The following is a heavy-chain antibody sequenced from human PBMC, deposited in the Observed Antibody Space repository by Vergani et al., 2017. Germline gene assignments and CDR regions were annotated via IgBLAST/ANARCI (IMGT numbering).Heavy chain of an antibody. CDR1: GFTFSSYA. V-gene: IGHV3-23*04. CDR3: AKAGGERYSSFDY. Sequence: EVHLVESGGGLVQPGGSLRLSCAASGFTFSSYAMSWVRQAPGKGLEWVSAISGSGGSTYYADSVKGRFTISRDNSKNTLYLQMNSMRAEDTAVYYCAKAGGERYSSFDYWGQGTLVTVSS. D-gene: IGHD6-19*01. CDR2: ISGSGGST. J-gene: IGHJ4*02.